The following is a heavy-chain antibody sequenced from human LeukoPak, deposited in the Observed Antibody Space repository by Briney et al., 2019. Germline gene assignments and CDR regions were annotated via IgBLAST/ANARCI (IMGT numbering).Heavy chain of an antibody. V-gene: IGHV3-30*03. CDR2: ISYDGRNK. D-gene: IGHD3-3*01. CDR3: AGGVLAQNYDSWSLPYYFDY. Sequence: PGGSLRLSCAASGFTFSSYGMHWVRQAPGKGLEWGAVISYDGRNKYYADSVKGRFTISRDNSKNTLYLQMNSLRVEDTAVYYCAGGVLAQNYDSWSLPYYFDYWGQGTLVTVSS. J-gene: IGHJ4*02. CDR1: GFTFSSYG.